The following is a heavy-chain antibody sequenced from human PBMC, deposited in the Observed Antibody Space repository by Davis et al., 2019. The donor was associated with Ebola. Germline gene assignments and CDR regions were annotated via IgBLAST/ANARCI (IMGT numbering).Heavy chain of an antibody. CDR2: INPNSGGT. Sequence: AASVTVSCKASGYTFTGYYMHWVRQAPGQGLEWMGWINPNSGGTNYAQKFQGWVTMTRDTSISTAYMELSRLRSDDTAVYYCARDSTIFGVVNYYFDYWGQGTLVTASS. CDR1: GYTFTGYY. D-gene: IGHD3-3*01. CDR3: ARDSTIFGVVNYYFDY. J-gene: IGHJ4*02. V-gene: IGHV1-2*04.